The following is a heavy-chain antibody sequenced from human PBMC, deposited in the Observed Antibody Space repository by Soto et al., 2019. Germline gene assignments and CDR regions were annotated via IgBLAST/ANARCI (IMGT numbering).Heavy chain of an antibody. Sequence: HVQLVQSGAEVKNPGASLKVSCKSSGYTFISYGVIWVRQAPGQGLEWLGWISPYNGNTNYAQKFQGRITMTTDTSTSTVYMDLRSLRTDDTAVYYCARDQTKWLTDAFDIWGQGTMVVVSS. J-gene: IGHJ3*02. V-gene: IGHV1-18*01. CDR2: ISPYNGNT. D-gene: IGHD5-12*01. CDR3: ARDQTKWLTDAFDI. CDR1: GYTFISYG.